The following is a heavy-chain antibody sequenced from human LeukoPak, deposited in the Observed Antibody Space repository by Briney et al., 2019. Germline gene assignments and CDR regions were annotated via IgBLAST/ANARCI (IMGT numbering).Heavy chain of an antibody. CDR2: ISGSGGST. CDR1: GFTFSSYA. Sequence: GGSLRLSCAASGFTFSSYAMSWVRQAPGKGLEWVSAISGSGGSTYYADSVKGRFTISRDNAKNSLYLQMNSLRAEDTAVYYCARDSTRDSFWGGDGYNPAYSYFDLWGRGTLVTVSS. CDR3: ARDSTRDSFWGGDGYNPAYSYFDL. V-gene: IGHV3-23*01. D-gene: IGHD5-24*01. J-gene: IGHJ2*01.